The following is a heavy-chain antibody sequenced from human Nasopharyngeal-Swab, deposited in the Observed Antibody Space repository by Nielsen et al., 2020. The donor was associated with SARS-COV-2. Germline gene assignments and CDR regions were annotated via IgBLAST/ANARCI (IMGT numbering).Heavy chain of an antibody. CDR3: ARRAYCSGGSCYSPCYYYMDV. V-gene: IGHV5-10-1*01. CDR2: IDPSDSYT. J-gene: IGHJ6*03. Sequence: GASLEISCKGSGYSFTSYWIRWGRQMPGEGLEGMGRIDPSDSYTNYSAFFQGHVPISADKSTSTAYLQRSSLKASDTAMYYCARRAYCSGGSCYSPCYYYMDVWGKGTTVTVSS. CDR1: GYSFTSYW. D-gene: IGHD2-15*01.